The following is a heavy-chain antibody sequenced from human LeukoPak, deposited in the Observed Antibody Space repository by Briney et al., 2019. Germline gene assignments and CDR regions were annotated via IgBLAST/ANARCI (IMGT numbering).Heavy chain of an antibody. Sequence: PGGSLRLSCAASGFTFNSYAMSWVRQAPGKGLEWVSAISGSGGSTYYADSVKGRFTISRDNFKNTLYLQMNSLRVEDTAVYYCAKRSGYSSGWYDYWGQGTLVTVSS. V-gene: IGHV3-23*01. J-gene: IGHJ4*02. D-gene: IGHD6-19*01. CDR3: AKRSGYSSGWYDY. CDR2: ISGSGGST. CDR1: GFTFNSYA.